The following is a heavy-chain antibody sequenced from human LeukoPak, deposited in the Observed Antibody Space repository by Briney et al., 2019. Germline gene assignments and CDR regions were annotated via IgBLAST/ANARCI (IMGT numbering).Heavy chain of an antibody. J-gene: IGHJ2*01. CDR2: IYHSGST. CDR1: GYSISSGYY. D-gene: IGHD5-24*01. Sequence: SETLSLTCAVSGYSISSGYYWGWVRQPPGKGLEWIGSIYHSGSTYYNPSLNSRVNISVDTSKNQFSPRLSSVTAADTAVYYCARNVEMATIFLDLWGRGTLVTVSS. CDR3: ARNVEMATIFLDL. V-gene: IGHV4-38-2*01.